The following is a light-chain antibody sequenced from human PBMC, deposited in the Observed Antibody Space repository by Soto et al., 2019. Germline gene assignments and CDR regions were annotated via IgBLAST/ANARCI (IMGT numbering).Light chain of an antibody. CDR2: DAS. CDR1: QSVSTS. V-gene: IGKV3-11*01. CDR3: QQRDNWPPIT. Sequence: EIVLTQSPPTLSLSPGERATLSCRASQSVSTSLNWYQQRPGQAPRLLISDASKRAPGIPARFSGSGSGTDFTLTISSLEPEDFAVYYCQQRDNWPPITFGQGTRLEI. J-gene: IGKJ5*01.